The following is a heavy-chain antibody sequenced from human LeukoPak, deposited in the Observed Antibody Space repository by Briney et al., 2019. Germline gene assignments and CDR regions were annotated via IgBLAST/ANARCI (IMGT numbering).Heavy chain of an antibody. Sequence: GGSLRLSCAASGFTFSSYAMSWVRQAPGKGLEWLSAISGSGGSTYYADSVKGRFTISRDNSKNTLYLQMNSLRAEDTAVYYWPKDGRWLKFSGGGYYFDYWGQGTLVTVSS. CDR2: ISGSGGST. CDR3: PKDGRWLKFSGGGYYFDY. D-gene: IGHD5-24*01. J-gene: IGHJ4*02. V-gene: IGHV3-23*01. CDR1: GFTFSSYA.